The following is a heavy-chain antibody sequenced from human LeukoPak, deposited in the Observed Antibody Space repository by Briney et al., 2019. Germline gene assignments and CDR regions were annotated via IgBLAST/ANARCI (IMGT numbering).Heavy chain of an antibody. Sequence: NPRESLRISCKGSGYTFTNYWISWVRQMPGKGLEWMGRIDPSDSYINYSPSFQGHVTISVDKSISTAYLQWSSLKASDTAMYYCARQGLGRNTDYWGQGTLVTVFS. J-gene: IGHJ4*02. CDR2: IDPSDSYI. CDR3: ARQGLGRNTDY. D-gene: IGHD6-19*01. V-gene: IGHV5-10-1*01. CDR1: GYTFTNYW.